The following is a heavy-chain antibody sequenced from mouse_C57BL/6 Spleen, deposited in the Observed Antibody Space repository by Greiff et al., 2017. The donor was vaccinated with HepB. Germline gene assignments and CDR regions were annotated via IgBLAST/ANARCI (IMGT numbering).Heavy chain of an antibody. D-gene: IGHD2-3*01. CDR1: GYTFTDYY. CDR2: INPNNGGT. V-gene: IGHV1-26*01. CDR3: ARGIYDGYYGYFDV. J-gene: IGHJ1*03. Sequence: VQLQQSGPELVKPGASVKISCKASGYTFTDYYMNWVKQSHGKSLEWIGDINPNNGGTSYNQKFKGKATLTVDKSSSTAYMELRSLTSEDSAVYYCARGIYDGYYGYFDVWGTGTTVTVSS.